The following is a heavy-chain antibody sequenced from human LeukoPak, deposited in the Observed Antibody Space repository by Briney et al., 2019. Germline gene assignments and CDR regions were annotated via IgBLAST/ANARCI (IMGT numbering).Heavy chain of an antibody. V-gene: IGHV4-59*01. CDR2: IYYSGST. D-gene: IGHD6-25*01. J-gene: IGHJ4*02. Sequence: SETLSLTCTVSGGSISSYYWSWIRQPPGNGLECIGYIYYSGSTNYNPSLKSRVTISVDTSKNQFSLKLSSVTAADTAVYYCARGGQRLPVDYWGQGTLVTVSS. CDR1: GGSISSYY. CDR3: ARGGQRLPVDY.